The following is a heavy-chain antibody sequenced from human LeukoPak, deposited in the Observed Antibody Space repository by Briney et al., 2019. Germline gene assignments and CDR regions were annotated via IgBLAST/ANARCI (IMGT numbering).Heavy chain of an antibody. CDR2: IIPILGIA. CDR1: GGTFSSYA. D-gene: IGHD6-13*01. CDR3: ARGGSSWYPDDY. V-gene: IGHV1-69*04. J-gene: IGHJ4*02. Sequence: SVKVSCKASGGTFSSYAISWVRQAPGQGLEWMGRIIPILGIANYAQKFQGRVTITADKSTSTAYMELSSLRSEDTAVYYCARGGSSWYPDDYWGQGTQVTVSS.